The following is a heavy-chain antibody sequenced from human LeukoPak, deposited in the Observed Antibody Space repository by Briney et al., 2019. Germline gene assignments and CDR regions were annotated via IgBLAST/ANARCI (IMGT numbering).Heavy chain of an antibody. CDR3: ARDRSSWGRSGWYTIDY. CDR2: ISYDGSNK. CDR1: GFTFSSYA. Sequence: TGGSLRLSCAASGFTFSSYAMHWVRQAPGKGLEWVAVISYDGSNKYYADSVKSRFTISRDNSKNTLYLQMNSLRAEDTAVYYCARDRSSWGRSGWYTIDYWGQGTLVTVSS. D-gene: IGHD6-19*01. V-gene: IGHV3-30-3*01. J-gene: IGHJ4*02.